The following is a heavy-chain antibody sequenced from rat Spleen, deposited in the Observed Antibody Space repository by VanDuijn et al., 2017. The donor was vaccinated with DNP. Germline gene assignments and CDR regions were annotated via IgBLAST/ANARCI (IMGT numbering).Heavy chain of an antibody. V-gene: IGHV2-41*01. D-gene: IGHD5-1*01. Sequence: QVQLKESGPGLVQPSETLSLTCTVSGFSLTSYSVSWVRQPSGKGPEWMGVIWNPGGTRYNSTLKSRLDISKDTSKSQVFLKMNSLQTEDTATYYCAREFPWEGAFNYWGQGVMVTVSS. J-gene: IGHJ2*01. CDR3: AREFPWEGAFNY. CDR2: IWNPGGT. CDR1: GFSLTSYS.